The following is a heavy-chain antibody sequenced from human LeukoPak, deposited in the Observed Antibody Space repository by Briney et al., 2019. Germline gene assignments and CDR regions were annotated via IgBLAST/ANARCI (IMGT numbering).Heavy chain of an antibody. D-gene: IGHD1-1*01. CDR1: GASISSSTYH. V-gene: IGHV4-39*07. CDR2: IYYRGRT. J-gene: IGHJ4*02. CDR3: ARGGYRVALDY. Sequence: SETLSLTCNVSGASISSSTYHWGWIRQPPGKGLEWIASIYYRGRTYYNPSLKSRVTISVDTSKNQFSLKLSSVTAADTAVYYCARGGYRVALDYWGQGTLVTVSS.